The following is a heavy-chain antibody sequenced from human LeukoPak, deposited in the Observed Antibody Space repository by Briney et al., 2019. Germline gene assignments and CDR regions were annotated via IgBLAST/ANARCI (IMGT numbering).Heavy chain of an antibody. Sequence: ASVKVSCKASGYTFTSYYIHWVRQAPGQGLEWMGLINPGGGSTTYSQKFQGRVTMTRDTSTNTVYMELNSLRSVDTALYYCARARTGDSDYWGQGTLVTVSS. V-gene: IGHV1-46*01. D-gene: IGHD7-27*01. CDR1: GYTFTSYY. CDR3: ARARTGDSDY. CDR2: INPGGGST. J-gene: IGHJ4*02.